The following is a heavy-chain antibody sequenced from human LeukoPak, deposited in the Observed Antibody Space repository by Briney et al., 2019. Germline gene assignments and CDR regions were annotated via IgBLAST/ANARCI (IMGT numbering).Heavy chain of an antibody. CDR3: ARGEGYCSGGSCLLFDY. J-gene: IGHJ4*02. CDR1: GYTFTSYG. CDR2: ISAYNGNT. D-gene: IGHD2-15*01. Sequence: GASVKVSCKASGYTFTSYGISWVRQALGQGLEWMGWISAYNGNTNYAQKLQGRVTMTTDTSTSTAYMELRSLRSDDTAVYYCARGEGYCSGGSCLLFDYWGQGTLVTVSS. V-gene: IGHV1-18*01.